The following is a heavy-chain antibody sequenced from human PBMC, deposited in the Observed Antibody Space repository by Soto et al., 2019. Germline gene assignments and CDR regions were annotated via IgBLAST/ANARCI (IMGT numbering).Heavy chain of an antibody. Sequence: QLQLQESGPGLVKPSETLSLTCTVSGGSISASNYYWGWIRQAPGKGLDWIGSVHYSGITDYNAYLESRVSISVDTSENQFSLRLSSVTAADTAEYFCGRLPNVWYSYGTYYYYSVEVLGQGTTVTVSS. CDR1: GGSISASNYY. CDR3: GRLPNVWYSYGTYYYYSVEV. J-gene: IGHJ6*02. V-gene: IGHV4-39*01. CDR2: VHYSGIT. D-gene: IGHD5-18*01.